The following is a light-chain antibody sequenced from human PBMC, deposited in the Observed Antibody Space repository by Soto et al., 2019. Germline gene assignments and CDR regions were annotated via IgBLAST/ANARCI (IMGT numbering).Light chain of an antibody. CDR2: EVS. Sequence: QSVLTQPASVSGSPGQSITISCTGTSSDVGRYNYVSWYQQHPGKAPKLMIYEVSSRPSGVSNRFSGSKSGNTASLTISGLQAEDEADYYCTSYTSSNTLVFGGGTKVTVL. V-gene: IGLV2-14*01. CDR1: SSDVGRYNY. J-gene: IGLJ2*01. CDR3: TSYTSSNTLV.